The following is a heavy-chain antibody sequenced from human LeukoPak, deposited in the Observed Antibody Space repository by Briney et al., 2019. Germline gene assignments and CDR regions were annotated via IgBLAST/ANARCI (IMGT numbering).Heavy chain of an antibody. CDR1: GGSISSYY. CDR2: IYDSGNT. D-gene: IGHD3-3*01. J-gene: IGHJ4*02. V-gene: IGHV4-59*08. Sequence: SETLSLTCTVSGGSISSYYWSWIRQPPGKGLEWIGYIYDSGNTNYNPSLKSRVTISVDTSKNQFSLKVRSVTAADTAVYYCARQAYDFWSGYSRPHFDYWGQGTLVTVSS. CDR3: ARQAYDFWSGYSRPHFDY.